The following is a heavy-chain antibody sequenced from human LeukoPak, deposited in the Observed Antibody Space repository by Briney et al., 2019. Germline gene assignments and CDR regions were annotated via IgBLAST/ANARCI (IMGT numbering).Heavy chain of an antibody. CDR2: TSTSGGN. D-gene: IGHD6-19*01. J-gene: IGHJ4*02. CDR1: GFTFSNYN. Sequence: GGSLRLSRAVPGFTFSNYNMNWVRQAPGKGLEWVSSTSTSGGNNYADSVKGRFTISRDNAKNSLYLQMNSLRAEDTAVYYCARASSTGWYFDSWGQGTLVTVSS. CDR3: ARASSTGWYFDS. V-gene: IGHV3-21*01.